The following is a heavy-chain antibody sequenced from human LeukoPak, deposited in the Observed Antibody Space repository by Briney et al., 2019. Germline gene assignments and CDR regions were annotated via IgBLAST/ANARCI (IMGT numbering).Heavy chain of an antibody. CDR1: GFTFNSYG. J-gene: IGHJ4*02. D-gene: IGHD6-19*01. Sequence: TGRSLRLSCAGSGFTFNSYGMHWVRQAPGKGLEWVSAISGSGGSTYYADSVKGRFTISRDNSKNTVYLQMNSLRGDDTAVYYCAKDGGGWLTSGWYYFDYWGQGALVTVSS. CDR3: AKDGGGWLTSGWYYFDY. CDR2: ISGSGGST. V-gene: IGHV3-23*01.